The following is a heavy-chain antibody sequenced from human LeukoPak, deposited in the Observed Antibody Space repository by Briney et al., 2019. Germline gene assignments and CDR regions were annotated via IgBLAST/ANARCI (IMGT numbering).Heavy chain of an antibody. CDR2: IVPIFGTA. CDR1: GGTFSSYA. J-gene: IGHJ4*02. Sequence: SVKVSCKASGGTFSSYAISWVRQAPGQGLEWMGGIVPIFGTANYAQKFQGRVTITADKATSTAYMELSSLRSEDTAVYYCARALDAGDFDYWGQGTLVTVSS. CDR3: ARALDAGDFDY. V-gene: IGHV1-69*06. D-gene: IGHD1-1*01.